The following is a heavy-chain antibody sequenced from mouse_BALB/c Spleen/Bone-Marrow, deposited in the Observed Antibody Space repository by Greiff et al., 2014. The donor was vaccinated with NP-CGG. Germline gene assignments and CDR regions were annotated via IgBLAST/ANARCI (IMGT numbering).Heavy chain of an antibody. J-gene: IGHJ2*01. CDR1: GFTFTDYF. D-gene: IGHD2-4*01. CDR2: IRNKANGYTT. CDR3: ARGYYDDY. Sequence: EVKLVESGGGLVQPGGSLRLSCATSGFTFTDYFMTWVRQPPGKALEWLGFIRNKANGYTTEYSASVKGRFTISRNNSQSILYLQMNTLRAEDSATYYCARGYYDDYWGQGTTLTGPS. V-gene: IGHV7-3*02.